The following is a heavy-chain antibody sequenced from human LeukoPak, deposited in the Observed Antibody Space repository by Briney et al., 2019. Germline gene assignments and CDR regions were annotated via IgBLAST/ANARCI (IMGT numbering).Heavy chain of an antibody. J-gene: IGHJ6*02. D-gene: IGHD4-17*01. CDR3: ARERGLSYGDYDYYYYYGMDV. CDR1: GGTFSSYA. Sequence: GASVKVSCKASGGTFSSYAISWVRQAPGQGLEWMGRIIPILGIANYAQKFQGRVTITADKSTSTAYMELSSLRSEDTAVYYCARERGLSYGDYDYYYYYGMDVWGQGTTVTVSS. V-gene: IGHV1-69*04. CDR2: IIPILGIA.